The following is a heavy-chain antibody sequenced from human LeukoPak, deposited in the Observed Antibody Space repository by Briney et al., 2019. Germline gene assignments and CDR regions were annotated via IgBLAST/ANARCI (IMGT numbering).Heavy chain of an antibody. CDR2: LNPSRGTT. D-gene: IGHD5-18*01. CDR3: SRDATRGIGESYDLDF. Sequence: GASVKVSCKASGYNFSSYYIHWVRQDPGQGLEWMGLLNPSRGTTAYAPKFQGRVTMTRDTSSNTVYMELRGLRSDDTAIYYCSRDATRGIGESYDLDFWGQGSLVTVSS. J-gene: IGHJ4*02. V-gene: IGHV1-46*01. CDR1: GYNFSSYY.